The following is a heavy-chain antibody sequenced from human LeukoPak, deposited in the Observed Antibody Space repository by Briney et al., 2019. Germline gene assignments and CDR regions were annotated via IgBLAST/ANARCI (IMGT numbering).Heavy chain of an antibody. Sequence: ASVKVSCKASGGTFSSYAISWVRQAPGQGLEWMGGIIPIFDTANYAQKFQGRVTITTDESTSTAYMELSSLRSEDTAVYYCARMWYYDLWGYMDVWGKGTTVTVSS. CDR2: IIPIFDTA. D-gene: IGHD3-3*01. CDR3: ARMWYYDLWGYMDV. J-gene: IGHJ6*03. CDR1: GGTFSSYA. V-gene: IGHV1-69*05.